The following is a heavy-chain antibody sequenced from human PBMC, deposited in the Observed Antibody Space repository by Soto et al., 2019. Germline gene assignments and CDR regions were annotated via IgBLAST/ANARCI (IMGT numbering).Heavy chain of an antibody. CDR3: ARESRFGSSSYYYYYGMDV. CDR2: IWYDGSNK. V-gene: IGHV3-33*01. D-gene: IGHD6-13*01. Sequence: QVQLVESGGGVVQPGRSLRLSCAASGFTFSSYGMHWVRQAPGKGLEWVAVIWYDGSNKYYADSVKGRFTISRDNSKNPLYLQMNSLRAEDTAVYYCARESRFGSSSYYYYYGMDVWGQGTTVTVSS. J-gene: IGHJ6*02. CDR1: GFTFSSYG.